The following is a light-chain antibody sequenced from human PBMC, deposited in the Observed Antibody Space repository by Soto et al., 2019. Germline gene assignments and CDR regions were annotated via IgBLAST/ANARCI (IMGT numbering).Light chain of an antibody. Sequence: EIEMTQSPATLSVSPGERATLSCRASQSVSSNLAWYQQKPGQAPGLLIYGASTRATGIPARFSGSGSETDFTLTISGLEPEDFAVYYCQQYGSSPKTFGQGTKVDIK. J-gene: IGKJ1*01. CDR1: QSVSSN. V-gene: IGKV3-15*01. CDR2: GAS. CDR3: QQYGSSPKT.